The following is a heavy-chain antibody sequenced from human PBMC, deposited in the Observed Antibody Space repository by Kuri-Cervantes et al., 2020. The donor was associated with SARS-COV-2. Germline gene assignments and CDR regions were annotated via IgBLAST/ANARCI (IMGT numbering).Heavy chain of an antibody. V-gene: IGHV4-38-2*01. CDR1: GYSISSGYY. Sequence: ESLKISCAVSGYSISSGYYWGWIRQPPGKGLEWIGSIYHSGSTYYNPSLKSRVTISVDTSKDQFSLKLSSVTAADTAVYYCARVSRPYYFDYWGQGTLVTVSS. J-gene: IGHJ4*02. CDR2: IYHSGST. CDR3: ARVSRPYYFDY.